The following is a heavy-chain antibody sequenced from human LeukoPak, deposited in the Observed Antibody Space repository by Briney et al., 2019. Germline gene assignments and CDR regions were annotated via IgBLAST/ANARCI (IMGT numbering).Heavy chain of an antibody. CDR3: AKHSYYDSSSYYSHFDY. CDR1: GFTFSSYA. J-gene: IGHJ4*02. Sequence: GGSLRLSCAASGFTFSSYAMNWVRQAPGKGLEWVSVISGSGGSTYYADSVRGRFTISRDNSKNTLDLQMNSLRAEDMAVYYCAKHSYYDSSSYYSHFDYWGQGTLVTASS. CDR2: ISGSGGST. V-gene: IGHV3-23*01. D-gene: IGHD3-22*01.